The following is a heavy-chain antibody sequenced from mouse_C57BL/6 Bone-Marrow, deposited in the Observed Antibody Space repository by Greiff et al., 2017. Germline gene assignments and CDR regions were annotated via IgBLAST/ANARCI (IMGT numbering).Heavy chain of an antibody. CDR3: ARRGYSMDYFDY. Sequence: VQLKQSGPELVKPGASVTISCKASGYSFTDYNMNWVKQSNGKSLEWIGVINPNYGTTSYNQKFKGKATLTVDQSSSTAYMQLNRLTSEDSAVYYGARRGYSMDYFDYWGQGTTLTVSS. V-gene: IGHV1-39*01. D-gene: IGHD2-10*02. CDR2: INPNYGTT. CDR1: GYSFTDYN. J-gene: IGHJ2*01.